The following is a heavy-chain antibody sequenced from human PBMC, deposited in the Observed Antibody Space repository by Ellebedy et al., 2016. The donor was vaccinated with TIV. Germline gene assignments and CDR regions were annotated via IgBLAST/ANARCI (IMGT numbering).Heavy chain of an antibody. CDR3: ASGVGATLGAFDI. D-gene: IGHD1-26*01. J-gene: IGHJ3*02. CDR1: GYTFTNYD. CDR2: MNPNSGNT. V-gene: IGHV1-8*01. Sequence: ASVKVSXXASGYTFTNYDINWVRQATGQGLEWMGWMNPNSGNTGSAQKFQGRVTMTRDTSTSTVYMELSSLRSEDTAVYYCASGVGATLGAFDIWGQGTMVTVSS.